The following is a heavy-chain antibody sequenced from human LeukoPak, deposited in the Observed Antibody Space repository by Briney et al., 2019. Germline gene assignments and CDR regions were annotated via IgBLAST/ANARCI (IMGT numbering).Heavy chain of an antibody. J-gene: IGHJ4*02. V-gene: IGHV4-30-4*08. D-gene: IGHD2-15*01. CDR2: IYYSGST. CDR1: GGSISSGDYY. CDR3: ARDSGCSGGSCYQRY. Sequence: SETLSPTCTVSGGSISSGDYYWSWIRPPPGKGLEWIGYIYYSGSTYYNPSLKSRVTISVDTSKNQFSLKLSSVTAADTAVYYCARDSGCSGGSCYQRYWGQGTLVTVSS.